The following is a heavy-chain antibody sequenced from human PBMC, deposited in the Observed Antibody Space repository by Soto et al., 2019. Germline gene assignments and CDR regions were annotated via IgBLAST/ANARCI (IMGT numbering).Heavy chain of an antibody. CDR2: MNPNAGNT. Sequence: QVQLVQSGAEVKKPGASVKVSCKASGYTFTSYDINWVRQATGQGLEWMGWMNPNAGNTAYAQKFQGRVTMTRNTSKSPGQMGPGSLRSEDQAGFLCARESRYCLVYWGQGTLVTVSS. D-gene: IGHD2-15*01. J-gene: IGHJ4*02. CDR3: ARESRYCLVY. CDR1: GYTFTSYD. V-gene: IGHV1-8*01.